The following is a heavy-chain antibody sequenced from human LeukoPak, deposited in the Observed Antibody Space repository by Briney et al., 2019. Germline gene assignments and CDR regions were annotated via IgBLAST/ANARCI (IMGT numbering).Heavy chain of an antibody. V-gene: IGHV3-21*01. CDR1: GFTFSRYT. D-gene: IGHD3-22*01. Sequence: PGGSLRLSFAASGFTFSRYTMNWVRQAPGKGLEWVSSITSTGYIYYADSVKGRFTISRDNTKNSLFLQMDSLRAEDTAVYYCTTDPGYNSSPWGQGTLVTVSS. CDR2: ITSTGYI. CDR3: TTDPGYNSSP. J-gene: IGHJ5*02.